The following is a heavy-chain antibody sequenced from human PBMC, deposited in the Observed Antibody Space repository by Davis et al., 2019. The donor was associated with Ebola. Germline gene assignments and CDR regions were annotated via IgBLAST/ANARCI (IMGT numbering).Heavy chain of an antibody. CDR2: INPSGGST. CDR1: GYTFTSYY. CDR3: ARAVVAATPDYYYGMDV. D-gene: IGHD2-15*01. V-gene: IGHV1-46*01. Sequence: AASVKVSCKASGYTFTSYYMHWVRQAPGQGLEWMGIINPSGGSTSYAQKFQGRVTMTRDTSTSTVYMELSSLRSEDTAVYYCARAVVAATPDYYYGMDVWGQGTMVTVSS. J-gene: IGHJ6*02.